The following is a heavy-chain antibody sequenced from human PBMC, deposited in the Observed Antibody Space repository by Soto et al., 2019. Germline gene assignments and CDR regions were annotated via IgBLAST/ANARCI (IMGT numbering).Heavy chain of an antibody. CDR1: GGSISSYY. D-gene: IGHD4-4*01. J-gene: IGHJ4*02. CDR3: ASGSTIINTLAY. V-gene: IGHV4-59*01. CDR2: VYYSGTT. Sequence: SETLSLTCTVSGGSISSYYWTWIRQPPGKGLEWVGYVYYSGTTYYNPSLQSRVTISVDTSKNQFSLKVKSVTAADTAMYYCASGSTIINTLAYWAQGTLVTVSS.